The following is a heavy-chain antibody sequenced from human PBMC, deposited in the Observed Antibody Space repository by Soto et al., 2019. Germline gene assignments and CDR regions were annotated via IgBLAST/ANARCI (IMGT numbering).Heavy chain of an antibody. CDR3: ARDPSHYYDSSGYLYHTYFDY. V-gene: IGHV1-46*01. D-gene: IGHD3-22*01. CDR2: INPYGGAA. Sequence: GASVKVSCKASGYTFTSTWMHWVRQAPGQGLEWMGIINPYGGAATYAEKFQGRVTMTRDTSTATDYMQLNSVTPEDTAVYYCARDPSHYYDSSGYLYHTYFDYWGQGTLVTVSS. CDR1: GYTFTSTW. J-gene: IGHJ4*02.